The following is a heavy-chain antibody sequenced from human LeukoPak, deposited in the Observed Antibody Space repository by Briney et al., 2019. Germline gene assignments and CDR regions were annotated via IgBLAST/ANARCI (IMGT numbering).Heavy chain of an antibody. D-gene: IGHD5-18*01. J-gene: IGHJ6*02. V-gene: IGHV4-61*01. Sequence: PSETLSLTCTVSGGSVSSGSYYWSWIRQPPGKGLEWIGYIYYSGSTNYNPSLKSRVTISLDTTKNQFSLKLSSVTPADTAVYYCARLRGYSYARGNYFAMDVWGQGTTVTVSS. CDR2: IYYSGST. CDR1: GGSVSSGSYY. CDR3: ARLRGYSYARGNYFAMDV.